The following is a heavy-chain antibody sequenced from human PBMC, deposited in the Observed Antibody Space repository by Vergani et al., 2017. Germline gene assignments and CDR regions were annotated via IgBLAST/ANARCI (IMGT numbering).Heavy chain of an antibody. V-gene: IGHV3-21*01. CDR1: GFTFSGYS. D-gene: IGHD2-15*01. CDR3: ARDPQSGHLDC. CDR2: ISSSSSYI. Sequence: EVQLVESGGGLVRPGGSLGLSCAASGFTFSGYSMNWVRQAPGKGLEWVSSISSSSSYIYYSDSVKGRFTISRDNAKNSLYLQMNSLRAEDTAVYYCARDPQSGHLDCWGQGTLVTVSS. J-gene: IGHJ4*02.